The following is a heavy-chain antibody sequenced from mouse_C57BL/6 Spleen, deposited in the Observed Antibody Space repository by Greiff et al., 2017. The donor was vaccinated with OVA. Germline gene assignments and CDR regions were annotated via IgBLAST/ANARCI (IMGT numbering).Heavy chain of an antibody. CDR3: ARSGNYEGDAMDY. CDR2: IYPGSGST. CDR1: GYTFTSYW. J-gene: IGHJ4*01. Sequence: QVQLQQSGAELVKPGASVKMSCKASGYTFTSYWITWVKQRPGQGLEWIGDIYPGSGSTNYNEKFKSKATLTVDTSSSTAYMQLSSLTSEDSAVYYCARSGNYEGDAMDYWGQGTSVTVSS. D-gene: IGHD2-1*01. V-gene: IGHV1-55*01.